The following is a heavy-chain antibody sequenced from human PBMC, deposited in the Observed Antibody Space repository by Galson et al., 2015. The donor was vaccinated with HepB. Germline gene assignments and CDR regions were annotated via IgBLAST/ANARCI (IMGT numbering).Heavy chain of an antibody. V-gene: IGHV3-30*04. D-gene: IGHD6-13*01. Sequence: SLRLSCAASGFTFSSYAMHWVRQAPGKGLEWVAVISYDGSNKYYADSVKGRFTISRDNSKNTLYLQMNSLRAEDTAVYYCARDLWSRQQLAHLNWFDPWGQGTLVTVSS. CDR3: ARDLWSRQQLAHLNWFDP. CDR2: ISYDGSNK. CDR1: GFTFSSYA. J-gene: IGHJ5*02.